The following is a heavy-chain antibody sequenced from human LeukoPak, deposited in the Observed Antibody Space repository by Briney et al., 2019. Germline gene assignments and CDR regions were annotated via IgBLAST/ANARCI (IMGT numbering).Heavy chain of an antibody. V-gene: IGHV5-51*01. CDR3: ARQTAMGRSGDY. CDR2: IDPGDSDT. J-gene: IGHJ4*02. CDR1: GYSFTNYW. D-gene: IGHD5-18*01. Sequence: GESLKISCKASGYSFTNYWIGWVRQTPGKGLEWMGIIDPGDSDTRYTPSFQGQVTISADKFLSTAYLQWNSLKASDTAMYYCARQTAMGRSGDYWGQGTLVTVSS.